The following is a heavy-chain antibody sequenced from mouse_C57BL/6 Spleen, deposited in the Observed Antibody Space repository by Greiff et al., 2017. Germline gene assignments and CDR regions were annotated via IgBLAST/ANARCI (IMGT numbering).Heavy chain of an antibody. Sequence: EVKVVESGGGLVQSGRSLRLSCATSGFTFSDFYMEWVRQAPGKGLEWIAASRNKANDYTTEYSASVKGRFIVSRDTSQSILYLQMNALRAEDTAIYYCAREYYYGSMDYWGQGTSVTVSS. CDR3: AREYYYGSMDY. CDR1: GFTFSDFY. CDR2: SRNKANDYTT. V-gene: IGHV7-1*01. J-gene: IGHJ4*01. D-gene: IGHD1-1*01.